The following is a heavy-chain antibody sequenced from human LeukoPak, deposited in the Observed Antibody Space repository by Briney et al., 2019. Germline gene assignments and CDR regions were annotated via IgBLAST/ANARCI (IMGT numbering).Heavy chain of an antibody. Sequence: ASVKVSCKVSGYTLTELSMHWVRQAPGKGREWRGGFDPEDGETINAQTFQGRVTMTEDTSTDTAYMELRSLRSEDTAVYFCATLCRVGATGFDYWGQGTLVTVSS. J-gene: IGHJ4*02. CDR3: ATLCRVGATGFDY. CDR1: GYTLTELS. V-gene: IGHV1-24*01. CDR2: FDPEDGET. D-gene: IGHD1-26*01.